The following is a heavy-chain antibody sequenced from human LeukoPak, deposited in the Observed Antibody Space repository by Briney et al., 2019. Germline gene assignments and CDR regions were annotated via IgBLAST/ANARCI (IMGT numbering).Heavy chain of an antibody. CDR3: AREYCSGGSCQYNWFDT. V-gene: IGHV1-69*04. CDR1: GGTFSSYA. D-gene: IGHD2-15*01. Sequence: ASVKVSCKASGGTFSSYAISWVRQAPGQGLEWMGRIIPILGIANYAQKFQGRVTITADKSTSTAYMELSSLRSEDTAVYYCAREYCSGGSCQYNWFDTWGQGTLVTVSS. J-gene: IGHJ5*02. CDR2: IIPILGIA.